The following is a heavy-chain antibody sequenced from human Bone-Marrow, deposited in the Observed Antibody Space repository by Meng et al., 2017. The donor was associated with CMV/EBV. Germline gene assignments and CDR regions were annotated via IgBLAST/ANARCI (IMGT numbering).Heavy chain of an antibody. J-gene: IGHJ4*02. CDR2: IRSKTYGGTT. CDR1: GFTFSGYW. V-gene: IGHV3-49*04. Sequence: GGSLRLSCAASGFTFSGYWMSWVRQVPGKGLEWVGLIRSKTYGGTTEYAASVKGRFTISRDDSKSIAYLQMNSLKTEDTAVYYCTRDGHTGFDYWGQGTLVTVSS. CDR3: TRDGHTGFDY.